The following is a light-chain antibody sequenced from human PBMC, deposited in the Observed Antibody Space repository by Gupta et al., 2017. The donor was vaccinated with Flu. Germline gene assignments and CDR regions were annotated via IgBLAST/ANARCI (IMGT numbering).Light chain of an antibody. CDR2: GAS. V-gene: IGKV3-20*01. Sequence: EIVLTQSPGTLSLSPGERATLSCRASQSMTGSYLAWYQQKLGQAPRLLIYGASNRATGIPDRFSGSGSGTDFTLTISRLEPEDFAVYFCQRYGNAGGSPLTFGGGTKVEIK. J-gene: IGKJ4*01. CDR3: QRYGNAGGSPLT. CDR1: QSMTGSY.